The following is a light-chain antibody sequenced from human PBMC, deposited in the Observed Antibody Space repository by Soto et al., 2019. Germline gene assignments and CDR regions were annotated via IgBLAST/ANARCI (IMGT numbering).Light chain of an antibody. CDR1: HSISSY. Sequence: DIQMAQSPSSLSASVGDRVTIACRASHSISSYLNWYQQKPGKAPKLLMYAASSLQSGVPSRFSGSGSGTDFTLTTTSLQPEDFATYYCQQSCSTPRTFGQGTKVEIK. CDR3: QQSCSTPRT. CDR2: AAS. J-gene: IGKJ1*01. V-gene: IGKV1-39*01.